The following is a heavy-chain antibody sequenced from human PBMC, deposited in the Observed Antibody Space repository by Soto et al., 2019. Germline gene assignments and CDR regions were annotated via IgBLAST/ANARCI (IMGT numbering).Heavy chain of an antibody. D-gene: IGHD1-7*01. V-gene: IGHV3-30*18. J-gene: IGHJ4*02. CDR1: GFSFSTYG. CDR2: ISNDGSNK. Sequence: LRLSCAASGFSFSTYGMHWVRQAPGKGLEWVAFISNDGSNKYYADSVKGRFTISRDNSKNTLYLQMNSLRAEDTAVYYCAKGFGNYGAYDYWGKGTLVTVSS. CDR3: AKGFGNYGAYDY.